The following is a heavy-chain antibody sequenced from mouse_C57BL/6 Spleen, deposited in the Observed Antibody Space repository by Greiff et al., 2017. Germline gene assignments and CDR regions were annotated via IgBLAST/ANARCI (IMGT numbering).Heavy chain of an antibody. J-gene: IGHJ1*03. V-gene: IGHV5-17*01. CDR3: ARSYYYGSTPLWYFDV. CDR1: GFTFSDYG. Sequence: EVQLVESGGGLVKPGGSLKLSCAASGFTFSDYGMHWVRQAPEKGLEWVAYISSGSSTIYYADTVKGRFTISRDNAKNTLFLQMTSLRSEDTAMXYCARSYYYGSTPLWYFDVWGTGTTVTVSS. CDR2: ISSGSSTI. D-gene: IGHD1-1*01.